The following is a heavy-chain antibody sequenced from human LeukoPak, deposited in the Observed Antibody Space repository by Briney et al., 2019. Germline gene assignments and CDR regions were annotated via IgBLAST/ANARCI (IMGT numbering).Heavy chain of an antibody. CDR2: ISGSGGST. CDR3: ARDEAAADIKAFDY. D-gene: IGHD6-13*01. V-gene: IGHV3-23*01. CDR1: GFTFSSYA. Sequence: PGGSLRLSCAASGFTFSSYAMSWVRQAPGKGLEWVSAISGSGGSTYYADSVKGRFTISRDNAKNSLYLQMNSLRAEDTAVYYCARDEAAADIKAFDYWGQGTLVTVSS. J-gene: IGHJ4*02.